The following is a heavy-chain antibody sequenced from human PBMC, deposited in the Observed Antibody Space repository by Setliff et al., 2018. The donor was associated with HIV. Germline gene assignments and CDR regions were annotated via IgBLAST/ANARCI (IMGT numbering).Heavy chain of an antibody. D-gene: IGHD2-15*01. J-gene: IGHJ5*02. CDR3: ARDSSIVVVVAATPDLGFDP. CDR2: INPTGGST. V-gene: IGHV1-46*01. CDR1: GYSFTNHY. Sequence: ASVKVSCKPSGYSFTNHYMHWVRQAPGQGLEWMGVINPTGGSTRNTQKFQDRVTITADESTSTAYMELSSLRSEDTAVYYCARDSSIVVVVAATPDLGFDPWGQGTLVTVSS.